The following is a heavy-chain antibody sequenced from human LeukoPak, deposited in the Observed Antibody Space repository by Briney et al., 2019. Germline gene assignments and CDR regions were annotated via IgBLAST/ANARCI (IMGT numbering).Heavy chain of an antibody. J-gene: IGHJ6*04. Sequence: GGSLRLPCAASGFTFSSYAMHWVRQAPGKGLEWVAVISYDGSNKYYADSVKGRFTISRDNSKNTLYLQMNSLRAEDTAVYYCAELGITMIGGVWGKGTTVTISS. CDR1: GFTFSSYA. D-gene: IGHD3-10*02. V-gene: IGHV3-30*04. CDR2: ISYDGSNK. CDR3: AELGITMIGGV.